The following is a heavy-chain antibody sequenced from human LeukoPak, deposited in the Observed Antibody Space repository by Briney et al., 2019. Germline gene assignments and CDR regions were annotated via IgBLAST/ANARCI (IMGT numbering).Heavy chain of an antibody. CDR1: GGSFSGYY. CDR2: INDNGSS. J-gene: IGHJ4*02. D-gene: IGHD3-22*01. CDR3: ARRCFDTSGWLFDY. Sequence: SETLSLTCAVYGGSFSGYYWSWIRQPPGKGLEWIGEINDNGSSNYNPSVKSRGAISVDTSKNQFSLKLTSVTAADTAVYYCARRCFDTSGWLFDYWGQGTLVTVSS. V-gene: IGHV4-34*01.